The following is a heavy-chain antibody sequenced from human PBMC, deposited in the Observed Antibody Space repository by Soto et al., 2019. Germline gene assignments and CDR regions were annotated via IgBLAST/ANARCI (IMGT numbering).Heavy chain of an antibody. CDR1: GFTFSSYE. CDR3: ARDPAIYSGKFDYGLDV. Sequence: HPGGSLRLSCAVSGFTFSSYEMNWVRQAPGKGLEWVSYIGTSGKTIYYADSVRGRLTISRDNAKNSLYLQMNSLRAEDTAVYFCARDPAIYSGKFDYGLDVWGRGTTVTVSS. D-gene: IGHD4-4*01. CDR2: IGTSGKTI. V-gene: IGHV3-48*03. J-gene: IGHJ6*02.